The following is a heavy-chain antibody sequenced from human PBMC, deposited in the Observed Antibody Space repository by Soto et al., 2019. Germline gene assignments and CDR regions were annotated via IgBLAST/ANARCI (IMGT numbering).Heavy chain of an antibody. D-gene: IGHD6-6*01. Sequence: ASETLSLTCTVSGGSVNRDFSYWSWIRQPPGKGLEWIGYMYNSGSTIYNPTNYNPTPGSRVTISVDTSKNQFSMRLRSVTAADTAVYNCVKNSTEDPVAPRPNGFHHNGIDFWGQGTTVTVSS. V-gene: IGHV4-61*01. CDR1: GGSVNRDFSY. CDR3: VKNSTEDPVAPRPNGFHHNGIDF. CDR2: MYNSGSTIYNPT. J-gene: IGHJ6*02.